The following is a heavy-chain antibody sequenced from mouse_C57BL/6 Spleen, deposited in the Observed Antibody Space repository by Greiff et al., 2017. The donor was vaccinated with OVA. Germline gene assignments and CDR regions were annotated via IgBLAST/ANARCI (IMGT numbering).Heavy chain of an antibody. CDR1: GYTFTRYW. V-gene: IGHV1-64*01. CDR3: AKTTTGYAMDY. Sequence: QVQLKQPGAELVKPGASVKLSCKASGYTFTRYWMHWVKQRPGQGLAWIGMIHPNSGSTNNNEKFKSKATLTVDKSSSTAYMQLRSLTSSDSAVYYCAKTTTGYAMDYWGQGTSVTVSS. J-gene: IGHJ4*01. D-gene: IGHD1-1*01. CDR2: IHPNSGST.